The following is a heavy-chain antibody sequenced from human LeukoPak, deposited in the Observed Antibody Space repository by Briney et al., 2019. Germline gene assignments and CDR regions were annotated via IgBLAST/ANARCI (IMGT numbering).Heavy chain of an antibody. V-gene: IGHV1-18*01. CDR1: GYSFTSYG. CDR2: ISAYNGST. CDR3: ARDRYYYDSSGYYPDFDY. D-gene: IGHD3-22*01. Sequence: ASVNVSCTPSGYSFTSYGISWVRQAPGQGREWMGWISAYNGSTNYAQKLQGRVTMTTDTFTSTAYMELRSLRSDDTAVYYCARDRYYYDSSGYYPDFDYWGQGTLVTVSS. J-gene: IGHJ4*02.